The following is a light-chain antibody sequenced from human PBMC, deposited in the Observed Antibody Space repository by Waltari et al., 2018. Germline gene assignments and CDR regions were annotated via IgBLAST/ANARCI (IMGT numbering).Light chain of an antibody. V-gene: IGKV3-15*01. CDR1: QSISRN. J-gene: IGKJ2*01. Sequence: EVLMTQSPATRSVSPGEQATLSCRASQSISRNLAWYQQKPGQAPRLLIYGASTRATGIPARFSGSGSGTEFTLSISSLQSEDFAVYYCQQYNNWRTFGQGTKLEIK. CDR3: QQYNNWRT. CDR2: GAS.